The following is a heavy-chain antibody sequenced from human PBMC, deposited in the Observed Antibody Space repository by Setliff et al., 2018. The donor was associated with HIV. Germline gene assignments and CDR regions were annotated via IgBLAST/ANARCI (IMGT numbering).Heavy chain of an antibody. CDR1: VFTVSSNY. CDR3: AVMAGYYYYCMDD. D-gene: IGHD3-10*01. Sequence: GGSLRLSCAASVFTVSSNYMSWVRQAPGKGLEWVSVIYSGGSTYYADSVKGRFTISRDNSKNTLYLTMNSLRAEDTAVYYCAVMAGYYYYCMDDWGQGTMVTVSS. J-gene: IGHJ6*02. V-gene: IGHV3-66*01. CDR2: IYSGGST.